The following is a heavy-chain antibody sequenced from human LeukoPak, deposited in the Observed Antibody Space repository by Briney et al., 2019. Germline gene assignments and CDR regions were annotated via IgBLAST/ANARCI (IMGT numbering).Heavy chain of an antibody. V-gene: IGHV3-30*04. J-gene: IGHJ5*02. D-gene: IGHD3-10*01. Sequence: GGSLRLSCAASGFTFSSYAMHWVRQAPGKGLEWVAVISYDGSNKYYADSVKGRFTISRDNSKNTLYLQMNSLRAEDMAVYYCARRGGSGSYYKLTPGVFDTWGQGTLVTVSS. CDR2: ISYDGSNK. CDR1: GFTFSSYA. CDR3: ARRGGSGSYYKLTPGVFDT.